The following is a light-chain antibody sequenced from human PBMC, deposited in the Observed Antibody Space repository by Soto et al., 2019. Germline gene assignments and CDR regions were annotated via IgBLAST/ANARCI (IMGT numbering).Light chain of an antibody. V-gene: IGKV3-11*01. CDR1: QSVSSY. CDR2: DAS. CDR3: QQRSTWPQT. J-gene: IGKJ1*01. Sequence: ESVLTQSPATLSLSPGERATLSCRASQSVSSYLAWYQQKPGQAPRLLIYDASNRATGIPARFSGSGSGTDFTLTISSLEPEDFAVYYCQQRSTWPQTFGQGTKVEI.